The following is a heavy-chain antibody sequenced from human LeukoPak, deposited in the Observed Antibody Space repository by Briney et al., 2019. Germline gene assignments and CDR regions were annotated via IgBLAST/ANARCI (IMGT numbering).Heavy chain of an antibody. Sequence: GGSLRLSCAGSGFTFSDSWMSWVRQAPGKGLEWVANMNQDGSEKAYVDSVKGRFAISRDNARNSLFLEMSSLRAEDTAVYYCATYTHWVAGDVWGQGTTVTVSS. CDR1: GFTFSDSW. CDR3: ATYTHWVAGDV. CDR2: MNQDGSEK. V-gene: IGHV3-7*01. J-gene: IGHJ6*02. D-gene: IGHD3-16*01.